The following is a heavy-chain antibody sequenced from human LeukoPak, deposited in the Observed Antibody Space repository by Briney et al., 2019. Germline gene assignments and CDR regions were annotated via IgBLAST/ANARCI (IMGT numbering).Heavy chain of an antibody. J-gene: IGHJ6*02. CDR1: GYTFTSYY. CDR3: ARDLKRGITIFPYSYGVDV. Sequence: ASVKVSCKASGYTFTSYYMHWVRQAPGQGLEWMGIINPSGGSTTYAQKFPGRVTMTRDTSTSTVFMEMSSLRSEDTAVYYCARDLKRGITIFPYSYGVDVWGQGTTVIVSS. CDR2: INPSGGST. D-gene: IGHD3-9*01. V-gene: IGHV1-46*01.